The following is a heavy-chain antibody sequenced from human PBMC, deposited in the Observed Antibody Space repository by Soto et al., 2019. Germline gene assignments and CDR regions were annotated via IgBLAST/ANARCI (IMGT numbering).Heavy chain of an antibody. CDR1: GGTFSSYT. V-gene: IGHV1-69*08. Sequence: QVQLVQSGAEVKKPGSSVKVSCKASGGTFSSYTISWVRQAPGQGLEWMGRIIPLLGIANYAQKFQGRVTITADKSTSTAYMELSSLRSEVTAVYYCARDYYDSSGDAFDIWGQGTMVTVSS. D-gene: IGHD3-22*01. J-gene: IGHJ3*02. CDR3: ARDYYDSSGDAFDI. CDR2: IIPLLGIA.